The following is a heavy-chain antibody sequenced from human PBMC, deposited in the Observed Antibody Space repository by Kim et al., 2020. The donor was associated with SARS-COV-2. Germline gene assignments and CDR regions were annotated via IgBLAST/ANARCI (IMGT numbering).Heavy chain of an antibody. Sequence: GGSLRLSCAASGFTFSSYAMHWVRQAPGKGLEWVAVISYDGSNKYYADSVKGRFTISRDNSKNTLYLQMNSLRAEDTAVYYCARDRHSDYDSSGQVDYWGQGTLVTVSS. V-gene: IGHV3-30*04. CDR1: GFTFSSYA. D-gene: IGHD3-22*01. CDR2: ISYDGSNK. J-gene: IGHJ4*02. CDR3: ARDRHSDYDSSGQVDY.